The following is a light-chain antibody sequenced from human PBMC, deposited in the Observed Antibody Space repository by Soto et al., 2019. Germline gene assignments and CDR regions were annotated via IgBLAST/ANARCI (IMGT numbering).Light chain of an antibody. CDR2: DAS. J-gene: IGKJ1*01. V-gene: IGKV1-5*01. CDR3: QHFNSYPWT. CDR1: QSISSW. Sequence: DIQMTLSPSTLSASVGDRVTLTCRASQSISSWLAWYQQKPGKAPKLLIYDASSLESGVPSRFSGSGSGTEFTLTISSLQPDDFATYYCQHFNSYPWTFGQGTKVDIK.